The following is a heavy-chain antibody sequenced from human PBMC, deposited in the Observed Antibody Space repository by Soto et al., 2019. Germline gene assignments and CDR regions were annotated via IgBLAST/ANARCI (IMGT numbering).Heavy chain of an antibody. D-gene: IGHD3-9*01. CDR1: GFSISSGRW. CDR2: TSYTGTT. J-gene: IGHJ5*02. V-gene: IGHV4-28*03. Sequence: PSETLSLTCDVSGFSISSGRWWGWIRQSPGKGLEWIGHTSYTGTTYYSPSLRSRVTMSVATLRNQFSLKLDSVTAVDTAVYYCTTVSVLRYFDWLIHWGQGTLVTVSS. CDR3: TTVSVLRYFDWLIH.